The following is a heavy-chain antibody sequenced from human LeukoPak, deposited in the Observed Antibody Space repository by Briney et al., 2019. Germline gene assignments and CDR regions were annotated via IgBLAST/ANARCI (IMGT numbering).Heavy chain of an antibody. Sequence: GGSLRLSCAASGFTFSNYWMHWVRQAPGKGLEWVSGISGSGGSTYYADSVKGRFTISRDNSKSTLYLQMNSLRAEDTAVYYCAKRVPHYFDYWGQGTLVTVSS. J-gene: IGHJ4*02. CDR1: GFTFSNYW. CDR2: ISGSGGST. CDR3: AKRVPHYFDY. V-gene: IGHV3-23*01.